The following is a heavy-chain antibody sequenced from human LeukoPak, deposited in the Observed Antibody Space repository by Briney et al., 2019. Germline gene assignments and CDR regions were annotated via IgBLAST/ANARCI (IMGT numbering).Heavy chain of an antibody. D-gene: IGHD3-3*01. V-gene: IGHV4-4*07. Sequence: PSETLSLTCTVSGGSISSYYWSWIRQPAGKGLEWIGRIYTSGSTNYNPSLKSRVTMSVDTSKNQFSLKLSSVTAADTAVYYCARGGYDFWSGYFAAFDIWGQGTMVTVSS. CDR2: IYTSGST. CDR1: GGSISSYY. J-gene: IGHJ3*02. CDR3: ARGGYDFWSGYFAAFDI.